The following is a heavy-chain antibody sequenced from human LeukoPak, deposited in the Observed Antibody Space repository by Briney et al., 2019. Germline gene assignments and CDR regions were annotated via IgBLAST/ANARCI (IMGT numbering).Heavy chain of an antibody. D-gene: IGHD4-11*01. Sequence: GGSLRLSCAASGFTFSSYAMHWVRQAPGTGLEWVAVISYDGSNKYYADSVKGRFTISRDNSKNTLYLQMNSLRAEDTAVYYCARISNSWFRSYFDYWGQGTLVTVSS. V-gene: IGHV3-30-3*01. CDR1: GFTFSSYA. J-gene: IGHJ4*02. CDR2: ISYDGSNK. CDR3: ARISNSWFRSYFDY.